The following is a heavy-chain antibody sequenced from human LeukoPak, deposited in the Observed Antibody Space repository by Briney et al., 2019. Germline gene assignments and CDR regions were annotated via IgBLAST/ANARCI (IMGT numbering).Heavy chain of an antibody. V-gene: IGHV3-21*01. CDR2: IAASSTYM. CDR3: ARDRRYGALYYLDY. D-gene: IGHD4-17*01. CDR1: GFTLSNYN. J-gene: IGHJ4*02. Sequence: GGSLRLSCAASGFTLSNYNMNWVRQAPGKGLEWVSSIAASSTYMYYADSVKGRFTFTRDNSKDTLYLQMNSLRAEDTAVYYCARDRRYGALYYLDYWGQGTLVTVSS.